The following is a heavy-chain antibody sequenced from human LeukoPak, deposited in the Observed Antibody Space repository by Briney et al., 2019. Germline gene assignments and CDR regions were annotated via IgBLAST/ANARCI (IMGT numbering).Heavy chain of an antibody. CDR1: GFTVSTNY. Sequence: GGSLRLSCAASGFTVSTNYMCWVRQDPGKGLEWGSIIHPDGYTHYADSVKGRFTISRGNSKNTLFLQMDSLRAEDTAVYYCARAGKPMAGKYYFDFWGQGTLVTVSS. J-gene: IGHJ4*02. CDR3: ARAGKPMAGKYYFDF. CDR2: IHPDGYT. V-gene: IGHV3-53*01. D-gene: IGHD6-19*01.